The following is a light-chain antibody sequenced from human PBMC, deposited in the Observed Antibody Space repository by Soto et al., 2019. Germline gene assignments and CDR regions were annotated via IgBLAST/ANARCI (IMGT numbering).Light chain of an antibody. CDR3: QPYNNWPFT. Sequence: EIVMTQSPGTLSVSPGERATLSCRASQSVSSNLAWYQQKPDQAPRLLIYGASTRATGIPARFSGSGSGTELPLTISSLQSEDFAVYYCQPYNNWPFTFGPGTKVDIK. CDR2: GAS. J-gene: IGKJ3*01. CDR1: QSVSSN. V-gene: IGKV3-15*01.